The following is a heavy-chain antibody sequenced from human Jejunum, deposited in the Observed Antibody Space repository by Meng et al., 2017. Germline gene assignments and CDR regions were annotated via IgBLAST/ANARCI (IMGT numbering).Heavy chain of an antibody. CDR3: ARASAPPQQLVSHGMDV. V-gene: IGHV3-9*01. CDR1: GFTFDDYA. CDR2: ISWNSGSI. D-gene: IGHD6-13*01. J-gene: IGHJ6*02. Sequence: SLKISCAASGFTFDDYAMERVRQAPEKGLEWVSGISWNSGSIGYADSVKGRFTISRDNAKNSLYLQVNSLRAEDTAVYFCARASAPPQQLVSHGMDVWGQGTTVTVSS.